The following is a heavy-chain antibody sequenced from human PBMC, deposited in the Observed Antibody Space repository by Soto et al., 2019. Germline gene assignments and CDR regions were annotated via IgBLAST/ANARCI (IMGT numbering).Heavy chain of an antibody. CDR3: VRGGGGGLFDP. CDR1: GFTFGDSY. Sequence: PWGSLRLSCAGSGFTFGDSYISGFRQAPGKGLEWLSYISPGSRYPAYADSVKGRFTISRDNAKRSLYLQMMSLTAEDTAIYYCVRGGGGGLFDPWGQGTMVTVSS. J-gene: IGHJ5*02. D-gene: IGHD2-15*01. V-gene: IGHV3-11*06. CDR2: ISPGSRYP.